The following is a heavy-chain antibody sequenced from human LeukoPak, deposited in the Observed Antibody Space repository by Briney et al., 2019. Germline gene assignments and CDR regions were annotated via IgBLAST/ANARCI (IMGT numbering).Heavy chain of an antibody. CDR3: ARHAQTYDGSFDC. CDR2: IHYSGTT. J-gene: IGHJ4*02. Sequence: SETLSLTCTASGGSFSGYFWSWIRQPPGKGLEWIGHIHYSGTTKYNPSLKSRLTISVDTSKNQFSLKLSTVTAADTAVYYCARHAQTYDGSFDCWGQGTLVTVSS. V-gene: IGHV4-59*08. D-gene: IGHD2-8*01. CDR1: GGSFSGYF.